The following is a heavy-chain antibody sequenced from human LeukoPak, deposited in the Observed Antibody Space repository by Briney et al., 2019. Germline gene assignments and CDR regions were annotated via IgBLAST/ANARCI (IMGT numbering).Heavy chain of an antibody. J-gene: IGHJ4*02. CDR2: MNHSGST. CDR3: ARGRVVATYYSDY. V-gene: IGHV4-34*01. Sequence: KPSETLSLTCAVYGGSFSGYYWSWIRQPPGKGLEWIGEMNHSGSTNYNSSLKSRVTISVDTSKNQFSLKLSSVTAADTAVYYCARGRVVATYYSDYWGQGTLVTVSS. CDR1: GGSFSGYY. D-gene: IGHD5-12*01.